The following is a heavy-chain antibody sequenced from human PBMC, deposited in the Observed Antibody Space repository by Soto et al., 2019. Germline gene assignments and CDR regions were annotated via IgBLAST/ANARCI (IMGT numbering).Heavy chain of an antibody. CDR2: ISGSGGST. V-gene: IGHV3-23*01. Sequence: GGFLRLSCAASGVTFISYAMSWVRQAPGKGLEWVSAISGSGGSTYYADSVKGRFTISRDNSKNTLYLQMNSLRAEDTAVYYCAKDDRGIVVVVAAIGFDPWGQGTLVTVSS. CDR3: AKDDRGIVVVVAAIGFDP. J-gene: IGHJ5*02. D-gene: IGHD2-15*01. CDR1: GVTFISYA.